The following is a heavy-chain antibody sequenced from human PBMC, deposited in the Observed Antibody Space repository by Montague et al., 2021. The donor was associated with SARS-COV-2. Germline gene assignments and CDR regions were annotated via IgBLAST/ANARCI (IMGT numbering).Heavy chain of an antibody. Sequence: SETLSLTCSVSGGSLSTYYWSWIRQPPGKGLEWIGYIDDSGTIRYKPSLRSRPTISLDLSKNQFSLDLNSVTAADTAVYYCARNAYNHYGLDVWGQGTTVTVSS. CDR2: IDDSGTI. CDR1: GGSLSTYY. V-gene: IGHV4-59*08. CDR3: ARNAYNHYGLDV. J-gene: IGHJ6*02.